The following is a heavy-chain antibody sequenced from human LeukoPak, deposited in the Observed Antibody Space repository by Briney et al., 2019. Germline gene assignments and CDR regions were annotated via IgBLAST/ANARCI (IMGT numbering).Heavy chain of an antibody. J-gene: IGHJ1*01. Sequence: GESLKISCAASGFTFSSYWMHWVRQAPGKGLVWVSRIKSDGSTNYADSVKGRFTISRDNAKNTLSLQMNSLRAEDTGVYYCARAPSEIGGYYPEYFRHWGQGTLVTVSS. CDR3: ARAPSEIGGYYPEYFRH. CDR1: GFTFSSYW. V-gene: IGHV3-74*01. D-gene: IGHD3-22*01. CDR2: IKSDGST.